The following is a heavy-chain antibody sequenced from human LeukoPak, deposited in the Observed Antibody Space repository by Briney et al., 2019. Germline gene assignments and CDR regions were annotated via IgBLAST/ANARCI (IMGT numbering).Heavy chain of an antibody. V-gene: IGHV5-51*01. CDR1: GYSFTSYW. J-gene: IGHJ4*02. CDR3: ARWKDPYSRAAAGTANN. D-gene: IGHD6-13*01. CDR2: IYPGDSDT. Sequence: GESLKISCKGSGYSFTSYWIGWVRQMPGKGLEWMGIIYPGDSDTRYSPSFQGQVTISADKSISTAYLQWSSLKASDTAMYYWARWKDPYSRAAAGTANNWGRGTLATVSS.